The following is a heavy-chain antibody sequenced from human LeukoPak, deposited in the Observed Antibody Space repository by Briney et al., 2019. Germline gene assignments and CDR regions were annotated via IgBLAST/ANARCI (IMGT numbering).Heavy chain of an antibody. CDR1: GDSISIRTYY. CDR3: ARDVSSMFPNWFDP. D-gene: IGHD6-6*01. J-gene: IGHJ5*02. CDR2: IWNSGST. Sequence: PSQTLSLTCSVSGDSISIRTYYWTWIRKHPDKGLEWIGYIWNSGSTNYNPALKSRVTISVDTSKNQFSLKLTSVTAADTAIYYCARDVSSMFPNWFDPWGQGILVIVSS. V-gene: IGHV4-31*03.